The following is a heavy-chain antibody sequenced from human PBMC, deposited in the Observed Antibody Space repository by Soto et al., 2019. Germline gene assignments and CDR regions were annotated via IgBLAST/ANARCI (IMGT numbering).Heavy chain of an antibody. D-gene: IGHD6-13*01. CDR1: GYTFTGYY. CDR2: INPNSGGT. CDR3: ARDQVVAAAGTSYYYGMDV. Sequence: GASVKVSCKASGYTFTGYYMHWVRQAPGQGLEWVGWINPNSGGTNYAQRFQGWVTMTRDTSISTAYMELSRLRSDDTAVYYCARDQVVAAAGTSYYYGMDVWGQGPTATVSS. V-gene: IGHV1-2*04. J-gene: IGHJ6*02.